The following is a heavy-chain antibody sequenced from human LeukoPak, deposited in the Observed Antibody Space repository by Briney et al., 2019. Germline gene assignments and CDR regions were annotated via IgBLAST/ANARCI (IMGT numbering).Heavy chain of an antibody. CDR2: IHTSGST. V-gene: IGHV4-4*07. Sequence: SETLSLTCTVAGGSISSYYWNWIRQPAGKGLEWIGRIHTSGSTNYNPSLKSRITMSVDTSKNQFSLKLSSVTAADTAVYYCARGKVVAGTPGQNSWDYWGQGTLVTVSS. CDR3: ARGKVVAGTPGQNSWDY. J-gene: IGHJ4*02. D-gene: IGHD6-19*01. CDR1: GGSISSYY.